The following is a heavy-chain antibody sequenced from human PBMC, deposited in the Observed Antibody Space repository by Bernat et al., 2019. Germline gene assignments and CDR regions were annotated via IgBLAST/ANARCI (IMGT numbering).Heavy chain of an antibody. J-gene: IGHJ4*02. V-gene: IGHV3-49*05. Sequence: EVQLVESGGGLVKPGRSLRLSCTASGFTFGDYAMSWFRQAPGKGREWVGFIRSKAYGGTTEYAASVKGRFTISRDDSKSIAYLQMNSLKAEDTAVYYCTRGRITIFGVVKGNDYWGQGTLVTVSS. CDR3: TRGRITIFGVVKGNDY. CDR2: IRSKAYGGTT. CDR1: GFTFGDYA. D-gene: IGHD3-3*01.